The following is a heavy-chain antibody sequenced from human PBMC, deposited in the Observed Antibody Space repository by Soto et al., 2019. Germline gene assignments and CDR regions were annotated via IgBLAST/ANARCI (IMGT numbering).Heavy chain of an antibody. J-gene: IGHJ6*02. Sequence: QVQLVQSGAEVKKPGSSVKVSCKASGGTFSSYAISWVRQAPGQGLEWMGGIIPIFGTANYAQKFQGRVTITADESTSTAYRELSSLISEDTAVYYCARDWAKDIVVVPAASVWGQGTTVTVSS. V-gene: IGHV1-69*01. CDR1: GGTFSSYA. CDR3: ARDWAKDIVVVPAASV. D-gene: IGHD2-2*01. CDR2: IIPIFGTA.